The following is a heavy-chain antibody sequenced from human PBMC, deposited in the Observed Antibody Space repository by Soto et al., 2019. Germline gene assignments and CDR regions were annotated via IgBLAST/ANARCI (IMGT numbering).Heavy chain of an antibody. CDR3: VRDYYDGSASYGFEF. D-gene: IGHD3-22*01. CDR2: INPKSGGA. J-gene: IGHJ3*01. CDR1: GYVFTGYY. V-gene: IGHV1-2*04. Sequence: QVHLVQSGAEVKKPGASVKVSCKASGYVFTGYYIHWVRQAPGQGLEWMGWINPKSGGANIAQKFQGWVTLTRDTSISTTYMELNRLTSNDPAVYYCVRDYYDGSASYGFEFWGQGTPVTVAS.